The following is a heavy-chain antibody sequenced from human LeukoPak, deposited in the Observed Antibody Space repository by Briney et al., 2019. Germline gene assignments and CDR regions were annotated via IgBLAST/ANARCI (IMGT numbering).Heavy chain of an antibody. Sequence: GESLKISCKGSGYSFTSYWIGWVRQMPGKGLEWMGIIYPGDSDTRYSPPFQGQVTISVDKSNSTAYLQWSSLKASDTAMYYCARRYNSGNSNCFDPWGQGTLVTVSS. CDR1: GYSFTSYW. D-gene: IGHD3-10*01. V-gene: IGHV5-51*01. CDR3: ARRYNSGNSNCFDP. CDR2: IYPGDSDT. J-gene: IGHJ5*02.